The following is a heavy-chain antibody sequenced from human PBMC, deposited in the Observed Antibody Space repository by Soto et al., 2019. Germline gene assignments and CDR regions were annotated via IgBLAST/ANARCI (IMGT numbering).Heavy chain of an antibody. CDR2: VTNSGSNT. CDR3: AKDLAATATGDSFDI. J-gene: IGHJ3*02. V-gene: IGHV3-23*01. Sequence: EVQLLESGGGLVQPGGSLRLSCAASGFTFSTYAMTWVRQAPGKGLEWVSSVTNSGSNTYHAASVKGRFTISRENSKNMLFLQMNSLRAEDTALYYCAKDLAATATGDSFDIWGQGTMVTVSS. D-gene: IGHD1-1*01. CDR1: GFTFSTYA.